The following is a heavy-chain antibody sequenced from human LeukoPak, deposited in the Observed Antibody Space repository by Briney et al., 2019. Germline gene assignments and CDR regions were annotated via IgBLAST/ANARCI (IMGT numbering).Heavy chain of an antibody. CDR1: GFTFSSYK. Sequence: GGALRLSCAASGFTFSSYKMKLVRQPPGKGLEWVSSIRISRGHIHYADSVKGRFTISRDNANNSLYLQMNSLRDEDTAVYYCARDPGTVADPYFDYWGQGSLVTVSS. V-gene: IGHV3-21*01. D-gene: IGHD6-19*01. CDR2: IRISRGHI. J-gene: IGHJ4*02. CDR3: ARDPGTVADPYFDY.